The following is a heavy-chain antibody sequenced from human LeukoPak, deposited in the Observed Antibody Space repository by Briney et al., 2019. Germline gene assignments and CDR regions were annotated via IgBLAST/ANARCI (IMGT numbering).Heavy chain of an antibody. CDR1: GYTFTGYY. Sequence: GASVKVSCKASGYTFTGYYMHWVRQAPGQGLEWMGWINPNSGGTNYAQKFQGRVTMTRDTSISTAYMELSRLRSDDTAVYYCARDRKDFWSGYIYYYYYMDVRGKGTTVTVSS. CDR3: ARDRKDFWSGYIYYYYYMDV. D-gene: IGHD3-3*01. J-gene: IGHJ6*03. V-gene: IGHV1-2*02. CDR2: INPNSGGT.